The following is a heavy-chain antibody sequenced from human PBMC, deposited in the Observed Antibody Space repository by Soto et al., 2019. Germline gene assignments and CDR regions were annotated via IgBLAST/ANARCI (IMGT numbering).Heavy chain of an antibody. CDR2: IAYDGNEK. Sequence: QVQLVESGGGVVQPGTSLRLSCAASGFTFKTHAMHWVRQAPGKGLARRAVIAYDGNEKFYADSVKGRFTISRDNSKNALYLQLNTLRNEDTAVYYCGKDVGDYVPYYYGVDVWGQGTTVTVSS. CDR3: GKDVGDYVPYYYGVDV. CDR1: GFTFKTHA. D-gene: IGHD1-26*01. V-gene: IGHV3-30*18. J-gene: IGHJ6*02.